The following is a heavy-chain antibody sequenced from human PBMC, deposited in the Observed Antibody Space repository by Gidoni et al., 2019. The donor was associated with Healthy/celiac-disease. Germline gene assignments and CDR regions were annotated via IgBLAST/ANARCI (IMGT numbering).Heavy chain of an antibody. V-gene: IGHV3-21*02. CDR1: GVTFSSYS. CDR2: ISSSSSYI. Sequence: ELQLVESRTGLVKPGGSRKRSWTASGVTFSSYSMNWVRQAPGKGLEWVSSISSSSSYIYHADSVTGRFTISSDNAKNSLYLQMNSLRAEDTAVYYCARGLYYYDSSGMYNDYWGQGTLVTVSS. J-gene: IGHJ4*02. D-gene: IGHD3-22*01. CDR3: ARGLYYYDSSGMYNDY.